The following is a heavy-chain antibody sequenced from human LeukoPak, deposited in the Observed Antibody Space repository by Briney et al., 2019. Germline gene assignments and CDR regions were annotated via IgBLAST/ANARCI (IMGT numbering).Heavy chain of an antibody. J-gene: IGHJ4*02. CDR2: ISGSGGST. D-gene: IGHD6-19*01. CDR1: GFTFSNYA. CDR3: AKAGIGVVGYFDY. Sequence: PGGSLRLSCAASGFTFSNYAMSWVRQAPGKGLEWVSVISGSGGSTYNADSVKGRFTISRDNSKNTLYLQMNSLRDEDTALYYCAKAGIGVVGYFDYWGQGTLVTVSS. V-gene: IGHV3-23*01.